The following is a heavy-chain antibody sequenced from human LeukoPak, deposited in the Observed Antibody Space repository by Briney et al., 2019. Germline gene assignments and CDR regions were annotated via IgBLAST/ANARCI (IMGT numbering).Heavy chain of an antibody. CDR3: ARDRRGGNYFDFYY. D-gene: IGHD1-7*01. J-gene: IGHJ4*02. CDR1: GYTFTGYY. V-gene: IGHV1-2*04. CDR2: INPNSGGT. Sequence: SVKVSCMSSGYTFTGYYMHWVRQAPGQGREWMGWINPNSGGTNYAQKFQGWVTMTRDTSISTAYMELSRLRSDDTAVYYCARDRRGGNYFDFYYWGQGTLITVSS.